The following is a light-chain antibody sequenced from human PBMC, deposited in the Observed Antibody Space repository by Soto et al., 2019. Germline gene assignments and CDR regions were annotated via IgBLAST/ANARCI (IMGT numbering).Light chain of an antibody. V-gene: IGLV2-14*01. CDR3: SSYTSSSTLNYV. Sequence: QSVLTQPASVSGSPGQSITISCTGTSNDVGGYNYVSWYQQHPGKAPKLMIYDVSIRPSGVSILFSGSKSGNTASLTISGLQAEDEADYYCSSYTSSSTLNYVFGTGTKVTVL. CDR1: SNDVGGYNY. CDR2: DVS. J-gene: IGLJ1*01.